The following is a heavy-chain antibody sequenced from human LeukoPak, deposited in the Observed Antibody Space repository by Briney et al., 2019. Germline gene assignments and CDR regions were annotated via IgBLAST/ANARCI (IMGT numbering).Heavy chain of an antibody. J-gene: IGHJ4*02. V-gene: IGHV3-23*01. CDR2: ISGSGGST. Sequence: GGSLRLSCAASGFTFSSYAMCWVRQAPGKGLEWVSAISGSGGSTYYADSVKGRFTRDNSKNTLYLQMNSLRAEDTAVYYCANGVVPAAILYYWGQGTLVTVSS. CDR3: ANGVVPAAILYY. CDR1: GFTFSSYA. D-gene: IGHD2-2*02.